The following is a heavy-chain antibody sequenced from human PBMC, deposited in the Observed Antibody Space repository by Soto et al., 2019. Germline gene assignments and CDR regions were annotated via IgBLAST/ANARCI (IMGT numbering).Heavy chain of an antibody. J-gene: IGHJ5*02. D-gene: IGHD6-13*01. CDR2: ISAYNGNT. Sequence: ASVKVSCKASGYTFTSYGISWVRQAPGQGLEWMGWISAYNGNTNYAQKLQGRVTMTTDTSTSTAYMELRSLRSDDTAVYYCAREVYSSSSNWFDPWGQGTLVTVSS. CDR1: GYTFTSYG. CDR3: AREVYSSSSNWFDP. V-gene: IGHV1-18*01.